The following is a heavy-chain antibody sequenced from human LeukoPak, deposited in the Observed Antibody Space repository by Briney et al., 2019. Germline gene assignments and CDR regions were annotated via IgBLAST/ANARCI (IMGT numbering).Heavy chain of an antibody. J-gene: IGHJ4*02. CDR2: IKKDGSEK. V-gene: IGHV3-7*01. D-gene: IGHD3-16*01. CDR1: GFTFSNYW. CDR3: ASAYDSRSLFDF. Sequence: GGSLRLSCAASGFTFSNYWMNWVRQAPGKGPEWVAIIKKDGSEKYYVDSVKGRFTISRDNAQNSLYLQMNSLRAEDTAVYYCASAYDSRSLFDFWGQGTPVTVSS.